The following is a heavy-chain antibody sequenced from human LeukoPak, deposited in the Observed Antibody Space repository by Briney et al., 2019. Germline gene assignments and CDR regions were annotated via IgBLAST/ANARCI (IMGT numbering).Heavy chain of an antibody. CDR1: GYTFTGYY. CDR3: ARGGQQLVRWREEQLDY. D-gene: IGHD6-13*01. V-gene: IGHV1-2*02. J-gene: IGHJ4*02. Sequence: ASVNVSCKASGYTFTGYYMHWVRQAPGQGLEWMGWINPYSGGTNYAQKFQGRVTMTRDTSISIAYMELSSLRSDDTAVFYCARGGQQLVRWREEQLDYWGQGTLVTVSS. CDR2: INPYSGGT.